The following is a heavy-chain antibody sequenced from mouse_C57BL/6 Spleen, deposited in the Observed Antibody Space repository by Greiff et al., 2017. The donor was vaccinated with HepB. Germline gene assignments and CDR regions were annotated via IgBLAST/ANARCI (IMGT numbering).Heavy chain of an antibody. J-gene: IGHJ2*01. CDR3: ARDLNYGSLDY. CDR1: GFTFSDYY. V-gene: IGHV5-16*01. CDR2: INYDGSST. D-gene: IGHD1-1*01. Sequence: EVKLVESEGGLVQPGSSMKLSCTASGFTFSDYYMAWVRQVPEKGLEWVANINYDGSSTYYLDSLKSRFIISRDNAKNILYLQMSSLKSEDTATYYCARDLNYGSLDYWGQGTTLTVSS.